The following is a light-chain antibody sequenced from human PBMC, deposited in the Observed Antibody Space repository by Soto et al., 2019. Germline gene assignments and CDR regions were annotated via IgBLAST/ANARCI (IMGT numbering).Light chain of an antibody. CDR2: GAS. J-gene: IGKJ1*01. CDR1: QDITND. Sequence: AIQMTQSPSSLSASVGDRVTITCLASQDITNDLGWYQQKAGKAPKVMIYGASSLQSGVTSRFSCSAHGTDFTLTIRSLQPEDFAPYYCLQDYNYPRTFGKAANVHIK. V-gene: IGKV1-6*01. CDR3: LQDYNYPRT.